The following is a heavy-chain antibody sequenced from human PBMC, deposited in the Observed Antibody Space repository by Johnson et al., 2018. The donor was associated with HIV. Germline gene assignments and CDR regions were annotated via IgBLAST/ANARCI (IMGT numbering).Heavy chain of an antibody. V-gene: IGHV3-30*04. D-gene: IGHD5-12*01. Sequence: QVQLVESGGGVVQPGRSLRLSCAASGFSFSNYPMHWVRQAPGKGLEWVAVISYDGRNKYYADSLKGRFTISRDNSRNTLYLQMNSLRAEDTAVYYCASGDDDGFWGQGTVVTVSS. CDR2: ISYDGRNK. J-gene: IGHJ3*01. CDR1: GFSFSNYP. CDR3: ASGDDDGF.